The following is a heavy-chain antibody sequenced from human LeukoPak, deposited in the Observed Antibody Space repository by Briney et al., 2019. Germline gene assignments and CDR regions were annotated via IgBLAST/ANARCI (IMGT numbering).Heavy chain of an antibody. CDR2: IYTSGSA. D-gene: IGHD1-26*01. Sequence: KASETLSLTCTVSGGSISSGSYYWSWIRQPAGKGLEWIGRIYTSGSANYNPSLKSRVTISVDTSENQFSLKLSSVTAADTAVYYCARGWEGYYYYMDVWGKGTTVTVSS. J-gene: IGHJ6*03. CDR3: ARGWEGYYYYMDV. V-gene: IGHV4-61*02. CDR1: GGSISSGSYY.